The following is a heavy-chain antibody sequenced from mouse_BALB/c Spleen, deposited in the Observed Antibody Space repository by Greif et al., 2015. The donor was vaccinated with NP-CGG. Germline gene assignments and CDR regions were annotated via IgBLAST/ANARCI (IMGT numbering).Heavy chain of an antibody. CDR2: IYPGSGST. D-gene: IGHD4-1*01. V-gene: IGHV1-77*01. CDR1: GYTFTDYV. J-gene: IGHJ2*01. CDR3: ARSLLGRDCFDY. Sequence: QVQLQHSGPELVKPGASGKRSCKASGYTFTDYVISWVKQRTGQGLEWIGEIYPGSGSTYYNEKFKGKATLTADKSSNTAYMQLSRLTSEDSAVYFCARSLLGRDCFDYWGQGTTLTVSS.